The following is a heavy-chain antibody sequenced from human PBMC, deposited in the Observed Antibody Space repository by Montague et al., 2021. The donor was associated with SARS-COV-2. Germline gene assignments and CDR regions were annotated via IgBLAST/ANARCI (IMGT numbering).Heavy chain of an antibody. D-gene: IGHD1-1*01. Sequence: SETLSLTCTVSGGSIMRSDYYWGWIRQAPGKGLEWIGSVHYSGRPYYNPPLKSRVTIYVDTSKNQLSLKLSSVTAADTAVYYCTRHVHMTWPEPSPGFDYWGQGTLVTVSS. V-gene: IGHV4-39*01. CDR1: GGSIMRSDYY. CDR2: VHYSGRP. CDR3: TRHVHMTWPEPSPGFDY. J-gene: IGHJ4*02.